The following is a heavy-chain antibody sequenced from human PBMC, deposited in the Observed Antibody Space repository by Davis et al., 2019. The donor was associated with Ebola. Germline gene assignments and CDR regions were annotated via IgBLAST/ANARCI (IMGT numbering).Heavy chain of an antibody. V-gene: IGHV3-7*01. CDR2: IKEDGTER. CDR3: AGDVY. J-gene: IGHJ4*02. CDR1: GFTVNSYW. Sequence: PGGSLRLSCAASGFTVNSYWMSWVRRAPGKGLEWVANIKEDGTERDYGHSVKGRFTISRDDATNSLYLQMNNLRAEDTAVYYCAGDVYWGQGILVTVSS.